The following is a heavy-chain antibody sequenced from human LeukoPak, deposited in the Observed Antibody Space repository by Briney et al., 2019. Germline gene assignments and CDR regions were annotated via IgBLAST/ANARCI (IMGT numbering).Heavy chain of an antibody. CDR1: GFTFSNAW. J-gene: IGHJ4*02. CDR2: IKGKTEGGTT. Sequence: PGGSLRLSCAASGFTFSNAWMTWVRQAPGKGLEWVGRIKGKTEGGTTDYAAPVKGRFTISRDDSRNMLYLHMDSLKTEDAAVYYCAQASGYDRYWGQGTLVTVSS. CDR3: AQASGYDRY. V-gene: IGHV3-15*01. D-gene: IGHD5-12*01.